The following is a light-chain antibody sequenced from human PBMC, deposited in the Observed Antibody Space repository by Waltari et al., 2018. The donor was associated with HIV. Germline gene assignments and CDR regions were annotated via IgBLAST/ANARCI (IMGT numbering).Light chain of an antibody. CDR1: YIGAKT. Sequence: SYVLTQTPSVSVAPGQTATITWGGNYIGAKTVQWYQQKSGQAPVLLIYDDFDRPSRIPERFSASNSGNTATLTISRVGAGDEADYYCQVWDSTSDQRIFGGGTKLTVL. CDR2: DDF. J-gene: IGLJ2*01. V-gene: IGLV3-21*02. CDR3: QVWDSTSDQRI.